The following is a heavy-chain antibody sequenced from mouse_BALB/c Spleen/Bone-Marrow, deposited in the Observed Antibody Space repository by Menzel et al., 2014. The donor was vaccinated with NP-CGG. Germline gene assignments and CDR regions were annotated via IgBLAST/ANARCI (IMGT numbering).Heavy chain of an antibody. CDR2: INPSSGTT. CDR1: GYTFTSYY. J-gene: IGHJ2*01. Sequence: QVQLQQPGAELVKPGASVKLSCKASGYTFTSYYMYWVKQRPGQGLEWIGEINPSSGTTNFNEKFKSKATLTVDKSSNTAYMQLSSLTSEDSAVYYCTRWGGYGSYFDYWGQGTTLTVSS. V-gene: IGHV1S81*02. D-gene: IGHD1-1*01. CDR3: TRWGGYGSYFDY.